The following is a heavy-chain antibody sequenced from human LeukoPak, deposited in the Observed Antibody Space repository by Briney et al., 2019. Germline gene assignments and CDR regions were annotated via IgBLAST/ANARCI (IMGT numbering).Heavy chain of an antibody. J-gene: IGHJ4*02. CDR3: ARGAERLTATPFDY. V-gene: IGHV4-59*01. D-gene: IGHD2-21*02. CDR2: IYYSGRT. Sequence: SETLSLTCAVYGGSFSGYYWSWIRQPPGKGLEWIGYIYYSGRTNYNPSLKSRVTISMDTSKNHFSLTLSSVTAADTALYYCARGAERLTATPFDYWGQGTLITVSS. CDR1: GGSFSGYY.